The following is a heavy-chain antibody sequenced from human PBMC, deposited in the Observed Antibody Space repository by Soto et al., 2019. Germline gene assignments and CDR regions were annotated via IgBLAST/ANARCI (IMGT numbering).Heavy chain of an antibody. J-gene: IGHJ4*02. V-gene: IGHV4-39*01. CDR3: ARHGLVWLRPAVFDY. CDR2: NYYSGST. CDR1: GGSISSSSYY. D-gene: IGHD5-12*01. Sequence: QLQLQESGPGLVKPSETLSLTCTVSGGSISSSSYYWGWIRQPPGKGLEWIGSNYYSGSTYYNPTLKSRVTIHVHTSKNQVPLELCSVAAADTAVYCCARHGLVWLRPAVFDYWGQGTPVTVFS.